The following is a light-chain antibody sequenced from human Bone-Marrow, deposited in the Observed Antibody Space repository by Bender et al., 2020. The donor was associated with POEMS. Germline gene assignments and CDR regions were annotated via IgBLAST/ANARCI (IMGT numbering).Light chain of an antibody. CDR1: NLGNRF. CDR2: QDT. CDR3: QAWTSSTAVV. V-gene: IGLV3-1*01. J-gene: IGLJ2*01. Sequence: SYELTQPPSVSVSPGQTATITCSGENLGNRFACWFQQKPGQSPVLVIYQDTKRPSGIPERFSGSTSGNTATLTITGTQAMDEADYYCQAWTSSTAVVFGGGTKLTVL.